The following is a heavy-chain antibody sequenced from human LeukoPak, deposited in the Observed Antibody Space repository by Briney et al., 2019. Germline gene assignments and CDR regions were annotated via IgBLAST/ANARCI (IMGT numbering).Heavy chain of an antibody. CDR1: GFTFSSSW. Sequence: PGGSLRLSCAASGFTFSSSWMTWVRQAPGKGLEWVAHIKEDGTEEYYVDSVKGRFTISRDNAKNSLYLQMNSLRAEDTAAYYCAGWNDGWEFDYWGQGTLVSVSS. J-gene: IGHJ4*02. D-gene: IGHD5-24*01. V-gene: IGHV3-7*05. CDR3: AGWNDGWEFDY. CDR2: IKEDGTEE.